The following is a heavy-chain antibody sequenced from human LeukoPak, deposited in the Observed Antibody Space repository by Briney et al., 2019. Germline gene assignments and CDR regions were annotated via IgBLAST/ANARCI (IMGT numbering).Heavy chain of an antibody. CDR2: IYYSGRT. CDR3: ARACVGVQQLVLVWFDP. CDR1: GVSIRSSSYY. Sequence: TSGTLSLTCTVSGVSIRSSSYYWGWVRQRPGKGREWIGSIYYSGRTYSNTSLKSQVTLSVDTSKNQFSLKQSSVTAAGTAVYYCARACVGVQQLVLVWFDPWGQGTLVTVSS. J-gene: IGHJ5*02. D-gene: IGHD6-13*01. V-gene: IGHV4-39*07.